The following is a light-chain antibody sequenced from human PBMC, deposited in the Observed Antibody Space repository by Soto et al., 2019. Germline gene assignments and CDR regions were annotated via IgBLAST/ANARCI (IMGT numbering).Light chain of an antibody. J-gene: IGLJ1*01. CDR3: GTWDSSLSVYV. Sequence: QSVLTQPRYASSAPGQMVTISWSGSSSSIGSNYASWYQQLPGTAPKLLIYENNKRPSGIPDRFSGSKSGTSATLGIAGLQTGDEADYYCGTWDSSLSVYVLGTGTKVTVL. CDR1: SSSIGSNY. CDR2: ENN. V-gene: IGLV1-51*01.